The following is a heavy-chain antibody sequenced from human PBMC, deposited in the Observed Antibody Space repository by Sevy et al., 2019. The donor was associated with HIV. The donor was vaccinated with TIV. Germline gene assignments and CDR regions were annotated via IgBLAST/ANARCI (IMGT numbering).Heavy chain of an antibody. V-gene: IGHV4-30-2*01. J-gene: IGHJ3*01. D-gene: IGHD4-17*01. CDR1: GDCMRSGAYS. CDR2: IFHSGNT. Sequence: SETLSLTCTVSGDCMRSGAYSWSWIRQPPGRGLEWIGYIFHSGNTKYNPSLQSRVTISVDRSKNQFSLRLSSVTAADTAVYYCARLIDNGDYVDAFDVWGQGPMVTVSS. CDR3: ARLIDNGDYVDAFDV.